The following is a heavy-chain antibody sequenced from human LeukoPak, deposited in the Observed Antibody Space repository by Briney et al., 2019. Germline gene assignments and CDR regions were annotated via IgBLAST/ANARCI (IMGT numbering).Heavy chain of an antibody. Sequence: GGSLRLSCAASGFTFSSYAMSWVRQAPGKGLEWVSAISGSGGSTYYADSVKGRFTISRDNSKNTLYLQMNSLRAEDTAVYYCAKGAYVEIVATMGGGAFDIWGQGTMVTVSS. J-gene: IGHJ3*02. V-gene: IGHV3-23*01. CDR1: GFTFSSYA. D-gene: IGHD5-12*01. CDR3: AKGAYVEIVATMGGGAFDI. CDR2: ISGSGGST.